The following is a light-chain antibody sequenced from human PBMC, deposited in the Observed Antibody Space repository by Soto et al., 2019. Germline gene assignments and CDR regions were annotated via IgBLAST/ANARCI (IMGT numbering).Light chain of an antibody. V-gene: IGKV3-15*01. CDR2: AAS. J-gene: IGKJ2*01. Sequence: ETVMTQSPATLYVSPGERVTLACRASQSVSASLAWFQQRPGQAPKRLVFAASNTARVIPARLSGSGYGTEFTLTIHSLQSEDFGVYFCQQFFSWPYTVRQGTKLHIK. CDR3: QQFFSWPYT. CDR1: QSVSAS.